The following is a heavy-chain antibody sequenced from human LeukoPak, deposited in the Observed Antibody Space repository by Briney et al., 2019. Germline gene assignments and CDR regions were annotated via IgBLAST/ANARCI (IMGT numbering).Heavy chain of an antibody. CDR3: ARADYYDSSGYYYLGWFDP. J-gene: IGHJ5*02. D-gene: IGHD3-22*01. Sequence: SETLSLTCTVSGASISSSSSYWGWIRQPPGKGLEWLGNIYSRGNTYYKPSLRSRVTISIDTSKNQFSLRLTSVTAADTAVYYCARADYYDSSGYYYLGWFDPWGQGTLVTVSS. CDR1: GASISSSSSY. CDR2: IYSRGNT. V-gene: IGHV4-39*07.